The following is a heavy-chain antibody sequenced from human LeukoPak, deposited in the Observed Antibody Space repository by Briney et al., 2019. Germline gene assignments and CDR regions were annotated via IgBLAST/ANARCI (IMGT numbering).Heavy chain of an antibody. J-gene: IGHJ6*02. Sequence: ASVKVSCKSSVGTFSSYAIRWVRQAPGQGLEWMGRIISILGIANYAQKFQGRVTITADKSTSTAYMELSSLRSEDTAVYYCAREYGYYYDSSGYSNLYYYGMDVWGQGTTVTVSS. CDR1: VGTFSSYA. CDR2: IISILGIA. CDR3: AREYGYYYDSSGYSNLYYYGMDV. D-gene: IGHD3-22*01. V-gene: IGHV1-69*04.